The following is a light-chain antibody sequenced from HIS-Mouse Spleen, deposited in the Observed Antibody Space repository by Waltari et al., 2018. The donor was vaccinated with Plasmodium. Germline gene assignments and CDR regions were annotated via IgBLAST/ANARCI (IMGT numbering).Light chain of an antibody. Sequence: EIVLTQSPATLSLSPGERATLSCRASQSVSSYLAWYQQKPGQAPRLLIYYASNMATGIPARFSGSGSGTDFTLTISCLEPEDFAVYYCQQRSNWPPTFGQGTRLEIK. J-gene: IGKJ5*01. CDR1: QSVSSY. CDR2: YAS. V-gene: IGKV3-11*01. CDR3: QQRSNWPPT.